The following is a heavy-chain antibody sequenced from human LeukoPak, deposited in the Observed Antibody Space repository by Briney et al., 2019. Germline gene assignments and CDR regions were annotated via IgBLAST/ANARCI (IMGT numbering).Heavy chain of an antibody. J-gene: IGHJ4*02. CDR3: ARAPNYFDY. CDR2: INPTGGST. Sequence: ASVTVSFKASGYTFTSYYMHWVRQAPGQGLEWMGLINPTGGSTGYAQKFQGRVTMTRDMSTSTDYMELSSLRSDDTAVYYCARAPNYFDYWGQGTLVTVSS. V-gene: IGHV1-46*01. CDR1: GYTFTSYY.